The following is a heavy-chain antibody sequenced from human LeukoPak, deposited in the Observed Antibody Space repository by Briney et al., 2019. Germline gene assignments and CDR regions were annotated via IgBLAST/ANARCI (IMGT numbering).Heavy chain of an antibody. CDR1: GGTFSSYA. CDR2: IIPIFGTA. V-gene: IGHV1-69*01. J-gene: IGHJ3*02. CDR3: ARDRSSATPGYYDAFDI. D-gene: IGHD3-9*01. Sequence: GASVKVSFKASGGTFSSYAISWVRQAPGQGLGWMGGIIPIFGTANYSQKFPGRVTITADESTSTAYMELSSLRSEDTAVYYCARDRSSATPGYYDAFDIWGQGTMVTVSS.